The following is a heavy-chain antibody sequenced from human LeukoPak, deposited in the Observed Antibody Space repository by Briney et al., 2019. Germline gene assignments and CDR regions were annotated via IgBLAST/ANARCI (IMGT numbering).Heavy chain of an antibody. CDR3: VYQVMGVVE. CDR2: ISRSGGGT. D-gene: IGHD2-15*01. J-gene: IGHJ1*01. V-gene: IGHV3-64D*09. CDR1: GFTFSSYW. Sequence: GGSLRLSCAASGFTFSSYWMSWVRQAPGKGLEYVSGISRSGGGTYYADSVQGRFTISRDNSKNTLYLQMSSLRPEDTAVHYCVYQVMGVVEWGQGTLVTVSS.